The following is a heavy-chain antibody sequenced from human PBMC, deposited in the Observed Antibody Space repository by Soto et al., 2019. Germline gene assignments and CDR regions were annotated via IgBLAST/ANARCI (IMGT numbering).Heavy chain of an antibody. Sequence: GGSLRLSCAASGFTFSSYAMSWVRQAPGKGLGWVSSISGSGGNTYYADSVKGRFTISRDNSKNTLYLQMNSLRAEDTAVYYCANRDTSMVTRYYYGMDVWGQGTTVTVSS. CDR1: GFTFSSYA. J-gene: IGHJ6*02. V-gene: IGHV3-23*01. CDR3: ANRDTSMVTRYYYGMDV. CDR2: ISGSGGNT. D-gene: IGHD5-18*01.